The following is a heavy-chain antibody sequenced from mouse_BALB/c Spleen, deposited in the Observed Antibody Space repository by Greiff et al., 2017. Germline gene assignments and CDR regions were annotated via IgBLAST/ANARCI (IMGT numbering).Heavy chain of an antibody. D-gene: IGHD2-1*01. CDR3: VRDGDGNHYYWYFDV. CDR2: IWTGGGT. CDR1: GFSLTSYD. V-gene: IGHV2-9-2*01. Sequence: VHLVESGPGLVAPSQSLSITCTVSGFSLTSYDISWIRQPPGKGLEWLGVIWTGGGTNYNSAFMSRLSISKDNSKSQVFLKMNSLQTDDTAIYYCVRDGDGNHYYWYFDVWGAGTTVTVSS. J-gene: IGHJ1*01.